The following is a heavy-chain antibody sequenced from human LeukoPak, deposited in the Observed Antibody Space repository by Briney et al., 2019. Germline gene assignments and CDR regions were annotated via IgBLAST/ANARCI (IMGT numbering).Heavy chain of an antibody. CDR1: GFTFSSYS. CDR3: ARDRIAAAVYDAFDI. Sequence: GGSLRLSCAASGFTFSSYSMNWVRQAPGKGLEWVSYISSSSSTIYYADSVKGRFTISRDNAKNSLYLQMNSLRAEDTVVYYCARDRIAAAVYDAFDIWGQGTMVTVSS. CDR2: ISSSSSTI. J-gene: IGHJ3*02. V-gene: IGHV3-48*01. D-gene: IGHD6-13*01.